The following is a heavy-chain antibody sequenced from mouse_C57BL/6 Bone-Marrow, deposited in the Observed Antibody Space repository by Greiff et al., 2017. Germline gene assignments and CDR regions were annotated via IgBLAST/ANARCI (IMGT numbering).Heavy chain of an antibody. Sequence: EVQGVESGGGLVKPGGSLKLSCAASGFTFSSYAMSWVRQTPEKRLEWVATISDGGSYTYSPDNVKGRFTISRDNAKNNLYLQMSHLKSEDTAMYYCARYYYGSSRWYFDVWGTGTTVTVSS. CDR3: ARYYYGSSRWYFDV. J-gene: IGHJ1*03. D-gene: IGHD1-1*01. CDR2: ISDGGSYT. CDR1: GFTFSSYA. V-gene: IGHV5-4*01.